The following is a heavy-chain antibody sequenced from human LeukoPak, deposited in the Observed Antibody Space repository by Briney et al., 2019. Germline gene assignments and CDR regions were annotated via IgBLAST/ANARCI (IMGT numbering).Heavy chain of an antibody. CDR1: GFTFSSYA. V-gene: IGHV3-23*01. Sequence: GGSLRLSCAASGFTFSSYAMSWVRQAPGKGLEWVSAISGSGGSTYYADSVKGRFTISRDNSKNTLYLQMNSLRAEDTAVYYCAKDLPSTTVTTWNAFDIWGQGTMVTVSS. CDR2: ISGSGGST. CDR3: AKDLPSTTVTTWNAFDI. D-gene: IGHD4-17*01. J-gene: IGHJ3*02.